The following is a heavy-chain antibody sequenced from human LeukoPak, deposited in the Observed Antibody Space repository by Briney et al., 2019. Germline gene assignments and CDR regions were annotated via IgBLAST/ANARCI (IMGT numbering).Heavy chain of an antibody. CDR1: GFTFSGSA. Sequence: GGSLRLSWAASGFTFSGSAMHWVRQASGKGLEWVGRIRSKANSYATAYAASVKGRFTISRDDSKNTAYLQMNSLKTEDTAVYYCTRQYSSSPGPDYWGQGTLVTVSS. CDR2: IRSKANSYAT. D-gene: IGHD6-6*01. J-gene: IGHJ4*02. V-gene: IGHV3-73*01. CDR3: TRQYSSSPGPDY.